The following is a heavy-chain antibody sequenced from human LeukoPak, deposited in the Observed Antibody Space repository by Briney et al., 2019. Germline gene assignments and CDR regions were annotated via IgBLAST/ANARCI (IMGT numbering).Heavy chain of an antibody. CDR1: GGSISSSNW. J-gene: IGHJ4*02. V-gene: IGHV4-4*02. CDR2: IYHSGST. D-gene: IGHD6-19*01. CDR3: ARRLASAWGFDY. Sequence: SETLSLTCAVSGGSISSSNWWSWVRQPPGKGLEWIGEIYHSGSTYYNLSLKSRVTISLDMSKNQFSLTLTSVTAADTAVYYCARRLASAWGFDYWGQGTLATVSS.